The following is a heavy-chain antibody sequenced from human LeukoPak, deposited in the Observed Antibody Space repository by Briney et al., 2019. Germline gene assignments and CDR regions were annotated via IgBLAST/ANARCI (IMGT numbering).Heavy chain of an antibody. CDR3: ARGQLVGLKPSASTDY. CDR2: ISSSSSYV. V-gene: IGHV3-21*01. J-gene: IGHJ4*02. CDR1: GFTFSSYS. Sequence: GGSLRLSCAASGFTFSSYSMNWVRQAPGKGLEWVSSISSSSSYVYYADSVKGRFTISRDNAKNSLYLQMNSLRAEDTAVYYCARGQLVGLKPSASTDYWGQGTLVTVSS. D-gene: IGHD6-13*01.